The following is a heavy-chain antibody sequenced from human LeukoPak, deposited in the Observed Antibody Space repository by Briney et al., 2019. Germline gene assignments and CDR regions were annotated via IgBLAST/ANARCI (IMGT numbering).Heavy chain of an antibody. CDR1: GFTFSSYW. CDR2: IKQDGSEK. V-gene: IGHV3-7*01. J-gene: IGHJ6*03. Sequence: GGSLRFSCAASGFTFSSYWMSWVRQAPGKGLEWVANIKQDGSEKYYVDSVKGRFTISRDNAKNSLYLQMNSLRAEDTAVYYCARAAVGYGSGSYYYMDVWGKGTTVTISS. CDR3: ARAAVGYGSGSYYYMDV. D-gene: IGHD3-10*01.